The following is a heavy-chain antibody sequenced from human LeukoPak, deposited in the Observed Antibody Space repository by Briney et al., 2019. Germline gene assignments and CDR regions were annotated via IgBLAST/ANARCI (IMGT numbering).Heavy chain of an antibody. Sequence: SETLSLTCTVSGGSISSSSYYWGWIRQPPGKGLEWLGSIYYSGSTYYNPSLKSRVTISVDTSKNQFSLKLSSVTAADTAVYYCASSGGSYGYYYYYMDVWGKGTTVTVS. V-gene: IGHV4-39*07. CDR3: ASSGGSYGYYYYYMDV. D-gene: IGHD1-26*01. CDR2: IYYSGST. J-gene: IGHJ6*03. CDR1: GGSISSSSYY.